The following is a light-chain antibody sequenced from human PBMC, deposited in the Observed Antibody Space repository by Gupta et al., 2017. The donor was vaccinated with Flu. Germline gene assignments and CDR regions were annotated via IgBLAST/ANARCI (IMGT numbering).Light chain of an antibody. V-gene: IGLV6-57*01. CDR1: SGSIASNY. CDR3: KCYDTQNRMGV. J-gene: IGLJ3*02. CDR2: EDR. Sequence: TVPIPCTRSSGSIASNYGQWYQQRPGSPTTTVIDEDRQRPYGVPDRSACSISSNSASPTISGLTTEDEAYYSGKCYDTQNRMGVFGGGTRLTVL.